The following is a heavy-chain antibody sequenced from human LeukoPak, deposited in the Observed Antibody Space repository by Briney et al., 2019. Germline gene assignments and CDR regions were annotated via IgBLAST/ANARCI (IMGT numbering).Heavy chain of an antibody. CDR3: ARLVWGSSGWPNWFDP. CDR2: IYPGDSDT. CDR1: GYSFTSYC. D-gene: IGHD6-19*01. Sequence: GESLKISCNASGYSFTSYCIGWVRQLPGKGLEWLGIIYPGDSDTRNSPSFQGQVTISADKSISTAYLQWSSLKASDTAMYYCARLVWGSSGWPNWFDPWGQGTLVTVSS. J-gene: IGHJ5*02. V-gene: IGHV5-51*01.